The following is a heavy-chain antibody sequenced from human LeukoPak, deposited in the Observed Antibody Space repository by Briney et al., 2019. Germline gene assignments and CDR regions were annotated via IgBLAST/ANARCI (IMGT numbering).Heavy chain of an antibody. CDR1: GFTFSTYW. CDR3: AKGQYQLLWDFDY. Sequence: GGSLRLSCAASGFTFSTYWMSWVRQAPGKGLEWVANIKPDGSEKYYVDSVKGRFTISRDNVKNSLYLQMNSLRAEDTAVYYCAKGQYQLLWDFDYWGQGTLVTVSS. V-gene: IGHV3-7*03. D-gene: IGHD2-2*01. CDR2: IKPDGSEK. J-gene: IGHJ4*02.